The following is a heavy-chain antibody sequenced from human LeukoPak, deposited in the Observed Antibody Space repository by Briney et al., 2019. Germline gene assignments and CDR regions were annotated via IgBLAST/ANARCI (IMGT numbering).Heavy chain of an antibody. J-gene: IGHJ4*02. V-gene: IGHV1-69*04. CDR2: IIPILGIA. CDR1: GGTFSSYA. CDR3: ARELTGGSCYY. Sequence: SVKVSCKASGGTFSSYAISWVRQAPGQGLEWMGRIIPILGIANYAQKIQGRVTITADKSTSTAYMELSSLRSEDTAVYYCARELTGGSCYYWGQGTLVTVSS. D-gene: IGHD2-15*01.